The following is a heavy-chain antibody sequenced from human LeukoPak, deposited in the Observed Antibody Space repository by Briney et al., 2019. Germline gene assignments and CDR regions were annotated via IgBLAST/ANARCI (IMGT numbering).Heavy chain of an antibody. Sequence: GGSLRLPCAASGFTFSSYAMSWVRQAPGKGLEWVSGISGSGDSKYYSESVKGRFTISRDNSKNTMYLQMNSLRVADTAVYYCAKGRSSWYADAFDIWGQGTMVTVSS. CDR1: GFTFSSYA. D-gene: IGHD6-13*01. CDR3: AKGRSSWYADAFDI. V-gene: IGHV3-23*01. J-gene: IGHJ3*02. CDR2: ISGSGDSK.